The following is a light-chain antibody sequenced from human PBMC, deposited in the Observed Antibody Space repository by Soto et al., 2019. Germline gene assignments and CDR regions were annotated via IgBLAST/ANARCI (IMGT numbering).Light chain of an antibody. CDR1: SSVVGGYNY. CDR3: SSYTRSSTRV. CDR2: DVS. J-gene: IGLJ3*02. V-gene: IGLV2-14*01. Sequence: QSVLTQPASVSGSPGHSITISCTGTSSVVGGYNYVSWYQQHPDKAPKLMIYDVSSRPSGVSNRFSGSKSGNTASLTISGLQAEDEGDYYCSSYTRSSTRVFGGGTKVTVL.